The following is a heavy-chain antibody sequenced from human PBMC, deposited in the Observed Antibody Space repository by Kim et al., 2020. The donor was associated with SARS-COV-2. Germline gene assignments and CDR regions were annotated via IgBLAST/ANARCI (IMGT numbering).Heavy chain of an antibody. CDR3: ARVARDGYNDY. CDR2: IKYDGSEK. Sequence: GGSLRLSCAVSQFTFSDYWMSWIRQAPGKGLEWVSNIKYDGSEKYYVDSVKGRFTISRDSATNSLFLQMNSLRAEDTAVYFCARVARDGYNDYWGRGTRVTSS. D-gene: IGHD2-21*01. CDR1: QFTFSDYW. V-gene: IGHV3-7*01. J-gene: IGHJ4*02.